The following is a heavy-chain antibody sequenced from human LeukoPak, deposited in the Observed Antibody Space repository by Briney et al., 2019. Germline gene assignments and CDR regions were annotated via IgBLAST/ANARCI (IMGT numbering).Heavy chain of an antibody. CDR2: IYYSGST. V-gene: IGHV4-59*01. J-gene: IGHJ5*02. CDR3: ARGALASVSGWLDP. D-gene: IGHD2-15*01. Sequence: SETLSLTCAVYGGSFSGYYWSWIRQPPGKGLEWIGYIYYSGSTNYNPSLKSRVTISVDTSKNQFSLKLSSVTAADTAVYYCARGALASVSGWLDPWGQGTLVTVSS. CDR1: GGSFSGYY.